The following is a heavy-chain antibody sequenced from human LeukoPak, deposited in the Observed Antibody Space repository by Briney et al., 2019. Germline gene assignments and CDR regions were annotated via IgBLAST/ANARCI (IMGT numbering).Heavy chain of an antibody. CDR3: ARLAAGSDY. V-gene: IGHV1-2*04. Sequence: ASVKVSCKASGYTFTGYYMHWVRQAPGQGLEWMGWINPNSGGTNYAQKFQGWATMTRDTSISTAYMELSRLRSDDTAVYYCARLAAGSDYWGQGTLVTVSS. CDR2: INPNSGGT. J-gene: IGHJ4*02. D-gene: IGHD1-26*01. CDR1: GYTFTGYY.